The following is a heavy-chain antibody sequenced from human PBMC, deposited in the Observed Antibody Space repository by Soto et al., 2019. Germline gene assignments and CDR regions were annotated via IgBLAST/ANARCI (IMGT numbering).Heavy chain of an antibody. CDR2: INAGNGNT. Sequence: ASVKVSCKASGYTFTSYAMHWVRQAPGQRLEWMGWINAGNGNTKYSQKFQGRVTITRDTSASTAYMELSSLRSEDTAVYYCARTENYMARDDYYYYMDVWGKGTTVTVSS. CDR3: ARTENYMARDDYYYYMDV. J-gene: IGHJ6*03. V-gene: IGHV1-3*01. CDR1: GYTFTSYA. D-gene: IGHD3-10*01.